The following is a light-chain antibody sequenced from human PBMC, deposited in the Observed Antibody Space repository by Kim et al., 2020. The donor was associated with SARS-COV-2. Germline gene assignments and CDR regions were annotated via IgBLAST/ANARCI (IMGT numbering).Light chain of an antibody. CDR2: GAS. V-gene: IGKV3-15*01. CDR3: QQYNNWPLT. J-gene: IGKJ1*01. CDR1: QSVGSN. Sequence: EIVMTQSPATLSVSPGERGTLSCRASQSVGSNLAWYQQKPGQAPRLLIYGASTRATGIPARFSGSGSGTEFTLTIGSLQSEDFAVYYCQQYNNWPLTFGQGTKVHIK.